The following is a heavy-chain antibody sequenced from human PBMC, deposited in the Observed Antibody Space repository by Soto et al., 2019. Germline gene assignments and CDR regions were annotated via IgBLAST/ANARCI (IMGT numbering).Heavy chain of an antibody. V-gene: IGHV3-21*01. CDR3: AREGATVHPLVDY. Sequence: EVQLVESGGGLVKPGGSLRLSCAASGFTFSSYSMNWVRQAPGKGLEWVSSISSSSSYIYYAESVKGLFTISRDNAKNSLYLQMNRLRGEDTAVYYCAREGATVHPLVDYWGQGTLVTVSS. J-gene: IGHJ4*02. D-gene: IGHD4-4*01. CDR2: ISSSSSYI. CDR1: GFTFSSYS.